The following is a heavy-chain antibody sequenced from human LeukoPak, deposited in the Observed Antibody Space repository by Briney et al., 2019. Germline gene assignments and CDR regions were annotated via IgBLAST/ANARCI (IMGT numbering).Heavy chain of an antibody. Sequence: GGSLRLSCVASGFTFSDYYMSWIRQAPGKGLEWVSYISSSGSTIYYADSVKGRFTISRDNAKNSLYLQMNSLRAEDTAVYYCARVRYYYDSSGYYLADYWGQGTLVTVSS. V-gene: IGHV3-11*01. D-gene: IGHD3-22*01. J-gene: IGHJ4*02. CDR1: GFTFSDYY. CDR2: ISSSGSTI. CDR3: ARVRYYYDSSGYYLADY.